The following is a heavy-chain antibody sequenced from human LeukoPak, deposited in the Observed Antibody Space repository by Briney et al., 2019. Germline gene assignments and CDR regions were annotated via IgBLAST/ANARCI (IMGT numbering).Heavy chain of an antibody. CDR3: AKATRGSSWSDLDN. Sequence: PGGSLRLSCAASGFTFDDYAMHWVRQPPGKGLEWVSGISWNSGSIGYADSVKGRFTISRDNAKNSLYLQMNSLRAEDMAFYYCAKATRGSSWSDLDNWGQGTLVAVSS. J-gene: IGHJ4*02. V-gene: IGHV3-9*03. CDR2: ISWNSGSI. D-gene: IGHD6-13*01. CDR1: GFTFDDYA.